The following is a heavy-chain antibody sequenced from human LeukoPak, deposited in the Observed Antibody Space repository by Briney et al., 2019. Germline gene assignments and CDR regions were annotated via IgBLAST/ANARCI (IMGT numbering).Heavy chain of an antibody. CDR2: IYSDGST. D-gene: IGHD2-15*01. CDR1: GXTVSTNY. J-gene: IGHJ4*02. V-gene: IGHV3-66*01. Sequence: PGGSLRLSCAASGXTVSTNYVSWVRQAPGQGREWVSVIYSDGSTYSADSVRGRFTISRDNSKNTLYLQMNSLRAEDTAVYYCATIVPDVPATLTFDYWGQGTLVTVSS. CDR3: ATIVPDVPATLTFDY.